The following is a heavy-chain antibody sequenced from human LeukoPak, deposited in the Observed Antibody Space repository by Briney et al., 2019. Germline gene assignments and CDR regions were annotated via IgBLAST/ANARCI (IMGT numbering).Heavy chain of an antibody. CDR1: GGTFSSYA. CDR2: IIPIFGTA. Sequence: ASVKVSCKASGGTFSSYAISWVRQAPGQGLEWMGGIIPIFGTANYAQKFQGRVTITADKSTSTAYMELSSLRSEDTAVYYCATGDDYGDYSALYYFDYWGQGTLVTVSS. CDR3: ATGDDYGDYSALYYFDY. J-gene: IGHJ4*02. D-gene: IGHD4-17*01. V-gene: IGHV1-69*06.